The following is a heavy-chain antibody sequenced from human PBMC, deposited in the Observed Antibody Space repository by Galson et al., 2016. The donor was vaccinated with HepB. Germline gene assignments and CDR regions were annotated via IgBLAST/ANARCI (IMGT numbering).Heavy chain of an antibody. CDR1: GFSFNDYA. J-gene: IGHJ2*01. V-gene: IGHV3-9*01. D-gene: IGHD6-19*01. Sequence: SLRLSCAASGFSFNDYAMHWVRQSPGKGLEWVSSISWNGGRIVYADSVKGRFTISRDNAKNSLYLQMNSLRVEDTAFYYCEKAKVAVAAMSGWFFDLWGRGTLVTVSS. CDR2: ISWNGGRI. CDR3: EKAKVAVAAMSGWFFDL.